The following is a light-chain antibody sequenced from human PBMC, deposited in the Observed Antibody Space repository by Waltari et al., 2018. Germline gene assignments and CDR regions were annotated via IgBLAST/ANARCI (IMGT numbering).Light chain of an antibody. CDR1: QNIMTY. CDR3: QQSYSVPFT. Sequence: GDRVTVTCRASQNIMTYLNWYQHKPGNAPELLIYSASKLQRGVPSRFSGSGSGTDFTLTISSLQPADFATYYCQQSYSVPFTFGPGTNVDRK. CDR2: SAS. J-gene: IGKJ3*01. V-gene: IGKV1-39*01.